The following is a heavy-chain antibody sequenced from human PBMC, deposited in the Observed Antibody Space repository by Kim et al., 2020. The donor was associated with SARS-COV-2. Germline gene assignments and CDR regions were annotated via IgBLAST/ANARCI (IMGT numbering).Heavy chain of an antibody. J-gene: IGHJ5*02. CDR1: GFSVSDFH. CDR2: ITDKSQNYAT. CDR3: WGLISGRNSFDP. V-gene: IGHV3-73*01. D-gene: IGHD3-10*01. Sequence: GGSLRLSCTASGFSVSDFHVHWVRQASGKGLEWVGRITDKSQNYATAYGASVKGRFTISTDDSKNTAFLQMSALKTEDTAVYYCWGLISGRNSFDPWGQGTLVTVSS.